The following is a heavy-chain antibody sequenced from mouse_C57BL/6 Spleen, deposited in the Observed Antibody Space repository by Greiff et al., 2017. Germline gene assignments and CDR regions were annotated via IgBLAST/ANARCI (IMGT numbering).Heavy chain of an antibody. J-gene: IGHJ2*01. CDR2: IYPSDSET. Sequence: QVQLQQPGAELVRPGSSVKLSCKASGYTFTSYWMDWVKQRPGQGLEWIGNIYPSDSETHYNQKFKDKATLTVDKSSSTAYMQLSSLTSEDSAVYYCARRDYYGSNLSYYFDDWGQGTTLTVSS. V-gene: IGHV1-61*01. D-gene: IGHD1-1*01. CDR1: GYTFTSYW. CDR3: ARRDYYGSNLSYYFDD.